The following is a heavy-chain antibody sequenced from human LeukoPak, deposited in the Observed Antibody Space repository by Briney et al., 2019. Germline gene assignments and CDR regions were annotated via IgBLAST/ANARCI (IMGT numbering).Heavy chain of an antibody. Sequence: SQTLSLTCAISGDSVSSNSAAWNWIRQSPSRGLEWVGRTYYMSKWYNDYAVSVKSRITINPDTSKNQFSLQLNSVTPEDTAVYYCAREVGYCSGGNCYHNVDYWGQGTLVTVSS. CDR1: GDSVSSNSAA. J-gene: IGHJ4*02. CDR2: TYYMSKWYN. V-gene: IGHV6-1*01. CDR3: AREVGYCSGGNCYHNVDY. D-gene: IGHD2-15*01.